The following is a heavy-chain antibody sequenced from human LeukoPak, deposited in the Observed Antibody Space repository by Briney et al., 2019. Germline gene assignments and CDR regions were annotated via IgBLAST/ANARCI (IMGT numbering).Heavy chain of an antibody. J-gene: IGHJ5*02. V-gene: IGHV3-21*04. Sequence: GGSLRLSCAASGFTFSSYSMNWVRQAPGKGLEWVSSISSSSSYIYYADSVKGRFTISRDNAKNSLYLQMNSLRAEDTAVYYCAKGDCSGGSCYPLPSWFDPWGQGTLVIVSS. D-gene: IGHD2-15*01. CDR2: ISSSSSYI. CDR1: GFTFSSYS. CDR3: AKGDCSGGSCYPLPSWFDP.